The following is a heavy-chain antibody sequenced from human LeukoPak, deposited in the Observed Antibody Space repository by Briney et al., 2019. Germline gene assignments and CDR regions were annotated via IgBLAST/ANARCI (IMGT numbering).Heavy chain of an antibody. J-gene: IGHJ5*02. CDR1: GYTLTELS. V-gene: IGHV1-24*01. Sequence: ASVKVSCKVSGYTLTELSMHWVRQAPGKGLEWMGGFDPEDGETIYAQKFQGRVTMTRDTSISTAYMELSRLRSDDTAVYYCARVAGPYSSSWYGWFDPWGQGTLVTVSS. CDR3: ARVAGPYSSSWYGWFDP. D-gene: IGHD6-13*01. CDR2: FDPEDGET.